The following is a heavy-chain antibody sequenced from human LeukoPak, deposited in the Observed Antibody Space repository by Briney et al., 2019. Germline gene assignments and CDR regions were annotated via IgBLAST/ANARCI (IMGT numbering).Heavy chain of an antibody. V-gene: IGHV3-48*04. Sequence: GGSLRLSCAASGFTFNNYNMNWVRQAPGKGVEWVSYISSSGSTIYYADSVKGRFTISRDNAKNSLYLQMNSLRAEDTAVYYCARDPNALRYFDWFLDYWGQGTLVTVSS. CDR2: ISSSGSTI. CDR3: ARDPNALRYFDWFLDY. J-gene: IGHJ4*02. CDR1: GFTFNNYN. D-gene: IGHD3-9*01.